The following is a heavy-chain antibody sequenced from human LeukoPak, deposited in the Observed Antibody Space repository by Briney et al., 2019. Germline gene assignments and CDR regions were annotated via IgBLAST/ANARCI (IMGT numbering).Heavy chain of an antibody. CDR3: ARGALWQQLAHFDY. V-gene: IGHV3-74*01. Sequence: GGSLRLSCAASGFTFSSYWMHWVRQAPGKGLVWVSRINSDGSSTSCADSVKGRFTISRDKAKNTLYLQMNSLRAEDTAVYYCARGALWQQLAHFDYWGEGTL. CDR1: GFTFSSYW. CDR2: INSDGSST. J-gene: IGHJ4*02. D-gene: IGHD6-13*01.